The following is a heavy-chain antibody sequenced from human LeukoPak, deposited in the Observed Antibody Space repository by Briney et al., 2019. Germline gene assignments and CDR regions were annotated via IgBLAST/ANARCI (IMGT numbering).Heavy chain of an antibody. D-gene: IGHD1-1*01. J-gene: IGHJ4*02. Sequence: PSETLSLTCTVSGGSIRSYYWSWIRQPPGKGLEWIGYIYSSGSTNYNPSLRSRVTISVDTSKNQFSLKLRSVTAADTAVYYCARQNDRSHDYWGQGTLVTVSS. CDR1: GGSIRSYY. CDR2: IYSSGST. V-gene: IGHV4-4*08. CDR3: ARQNDRSHDY.